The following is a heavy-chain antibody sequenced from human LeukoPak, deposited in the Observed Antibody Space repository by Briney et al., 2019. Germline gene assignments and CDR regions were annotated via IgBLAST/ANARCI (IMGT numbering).Heavy chain of an antibody. CDR1: GGSFSGYY. D-gene: IGHD3-22*01. CDR3: ARDPSLYYDPTGYFFEGNWFDP. V-gene: IGHV4-34*01. Sequence: SETLSLTCAVLGGSFSGYYWSWIRQPPGKGLEWIGEINQSGSSNYNPSLKNRVSISLDTSKNQFSLKLTSVTAADTAVYYCARDPSLYYDPTGYFFEGNWFDPWGQGTLVTVSS. J-gene: IGHJ5*02. CDR2: INQSGSS.